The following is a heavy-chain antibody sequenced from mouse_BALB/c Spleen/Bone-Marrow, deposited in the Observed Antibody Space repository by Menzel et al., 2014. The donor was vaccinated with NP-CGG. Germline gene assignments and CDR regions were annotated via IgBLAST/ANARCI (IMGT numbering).Heavy chain of an antibody. CDR1: GFDFXGYW. Sequence: EVMLVESGGGLVQPGGSLKLSCAASGFDFXGYWMSWVRQAPGKGLEWIGEINPDSSTINYTPSLKDKFIISRDNAKNTLYLQMRKVRSEDTALYYCARQGYYGYSDYWGQGTTLTVSS. J-gene: IGHJ2*01. D-gene: IGHD1-2*01. CDR3: ARQGYYGYSDY. CDR2: INPDSSTI. V-gene: IGHV4-1*02.